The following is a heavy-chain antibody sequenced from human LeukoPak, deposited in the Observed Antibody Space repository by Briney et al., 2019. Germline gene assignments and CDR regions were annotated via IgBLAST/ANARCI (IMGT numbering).Heavy chain of an antibody. J-gene: IGHJ6*03. V-gene: IGHV3-21*01. CDR1: GFTFTSYT. Sequence: GGSLRLSCSASGFTFTSYTMNWVRQAPGKGLEWVSSISSGSSYINYADSVKGRFTISRDNAENSLYLQMHSLRAEDTAVYYCAREVSSSSGWHYYYYYYIDVWGKGTTVTVSS. CDR2: ISSGSSYI. CDR3: AREVSSSSGWHYYYYYYIDV. D-gene: IGHD6-19*01.